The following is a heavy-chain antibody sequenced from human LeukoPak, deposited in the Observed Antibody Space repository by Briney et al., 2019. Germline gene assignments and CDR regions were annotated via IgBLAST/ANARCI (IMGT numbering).Heavy chain of an antibody. J-gene: IGHJ6*03. CDR2: INPDGTSA. Sequence: RTGGSLRLSCATSGFTFSSYWMHWVRQAPGKGLVWVSRINPDGTSARYEDSVKGRFTISRDNAKNSLYLQMNSLRAEDTAVYYCARDDWVWHYMDVWGKGTTVTVSS. CDR3: ARDDWVWHYMDV. V-gene: IGHV3-74*01. D-gene: IGHD2-21*01. CDR1: GFTFSSYW.